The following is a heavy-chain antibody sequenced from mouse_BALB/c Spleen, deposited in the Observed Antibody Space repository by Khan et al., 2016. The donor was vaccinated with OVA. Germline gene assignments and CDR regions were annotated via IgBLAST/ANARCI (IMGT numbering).Heavy chain of an antibody. V-gene: IGHV5-6*01. CDR3: TRLAYYYYSEGFAY. J-gene: IGHJ3*01. D-gene: IGHD1-1*01. Sequence: EVELVESGGDIVKPGGSLKLSCAASGFTFSTYGMSWVRQTPDKRLEWVATVSTGGHYTYYTDTVKGRFTISRDNAKNTLYLQMSSLRSEDTAMFYCTRLAYYYYSEGFAYWGQGTLVTVSA. CDR2: VSTGGHYT. CDR1: GFTFSTYG.